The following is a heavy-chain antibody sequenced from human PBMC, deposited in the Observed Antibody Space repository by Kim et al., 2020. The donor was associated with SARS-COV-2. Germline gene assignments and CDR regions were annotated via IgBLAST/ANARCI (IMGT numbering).Heavy chain of an antibody. V-gene: IGHV5-51*01. CDR2: IYPGDSDT. CDR1: GYSFTSYW. Sequence: GESLKISCKGSGYSFTSYWIGWVRQMPGKGLEWMGIIYPGDSDTRYSPSFQGQVTISADKSISTAYLQWSSLKASDTAMYYCARQVSYGSGSYYDTSEEPLDYWGQGTLVTVSS. D-gene: IGHD3-10*01. CDR3: ARQVSYGSGSYYDTSEEPLDY. J-gene: IGHJ4*02.